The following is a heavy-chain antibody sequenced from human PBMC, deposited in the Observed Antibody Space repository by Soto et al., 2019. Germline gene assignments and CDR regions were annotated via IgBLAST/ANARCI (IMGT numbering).Heavy chain of an antibody. D-gene: IGHD2-2*01. Sequence: GASVKVSCKASGGTFSSYAISRVRQAPGQGLEWMGGIIPIFGTANYAQKFQGRVTITADESTSTAYMELSSLRSEDTAVYYCASRGIVDCSSTSCYYYYGMDVWGQGTTVTVSS. J-gene: IGHJ6*02. CDR2: IIPIFGTA. CDR3: ASRGIVDCSSTSCYYYYGMDV. V-gene: IGHV1-69*13. CDR1: GGTFSSYA.